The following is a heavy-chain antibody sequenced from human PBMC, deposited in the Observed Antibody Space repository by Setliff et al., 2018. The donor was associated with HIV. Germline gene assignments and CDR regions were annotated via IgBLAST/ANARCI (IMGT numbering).Heavy chain of an antibody. V-gene: IGHV3-48*04. CDR2: ISGSDGTV. D-gene: IGHD2-15*01. Sequence: GGSLRLSCVASKITFKTYSMNWVRQAPGKGLEWVSYISGSDGTVFYADSVRGRFIISRDDAKNSLYLQMNSLRAEDTAVYYCARKLLTRPNYYGMDVWGQGTTVTVSS. CDR3: ARKLLTRPNYYGMDV. CDR1: KITFKTYS. J-gene: IGHJ6*02.